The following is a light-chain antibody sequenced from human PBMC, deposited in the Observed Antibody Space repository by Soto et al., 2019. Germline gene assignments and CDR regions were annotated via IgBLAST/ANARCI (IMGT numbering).Light chain of an antibody. CDR3: QQSYTPPFT. J-gene: IGKJ3*01. CDR2: GAS. CDR1: QDIATS. V-gene: IGKV1-39*01. Sequence: DIQMAQSPSSLSSSVGDRVTITCRSSQDIATSLTWYQQKPGKAPHLLISGASQLQSGVPSRFSGSGSGTEFTLTIDSLQLEDFATYYCQQSYTPPFTFGPGT.